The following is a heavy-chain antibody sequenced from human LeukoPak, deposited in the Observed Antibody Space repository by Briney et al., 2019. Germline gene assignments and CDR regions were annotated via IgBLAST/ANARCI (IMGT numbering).Heavy chain of an antibody. Sequence: PGGSLRLSCAASGFTFSDFYMSWIRQAPGKGLEWVSYISDSGDTIYYADSVKGRFTISRDNANNSLYLQMNSLRAEDTAVYYCARDTAMMYAFDIWGQGTMVTVSS. V-gene: IGHV3-11*04. CDR1: GFTFSDFY. D-gene: IGHD2-2*01. CDR2: ISDSGDTI. J-gene: IGHJ3*02. CDR3: ARDTAMMYAFDI.